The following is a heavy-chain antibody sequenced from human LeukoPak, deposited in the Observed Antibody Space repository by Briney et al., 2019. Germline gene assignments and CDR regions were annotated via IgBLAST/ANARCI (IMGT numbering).Heavy chain of an antibody. D-gene: IGHD4-23*01. CDR2: ISGSGGNT. V-gene: IGHV3-23*01. Sequence: GGSLRLSCAASGFTFSSYAMSWVRQAPGKGLEWVSAISGSGGNTYYADSVKGRFTISRDNSKSTLYLQMNSLRAEHTAVYYCAKDQYGGNPQYYFDYWGQGTLVTVSS. CDR1: GFTFSSYA. J-gene: IGHJ4*02. CDR3: AKDQYGGNPQYYFDY.